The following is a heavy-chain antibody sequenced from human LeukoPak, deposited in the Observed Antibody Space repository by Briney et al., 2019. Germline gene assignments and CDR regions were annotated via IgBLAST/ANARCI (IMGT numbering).Heavy chain of an antibody. D-gene: IGHD3-10*01. CDR2: LSHDGSNQ. Sequence: PGGSLRLSCAASGFTFSSYGMHWVRQAPGKGLEWVAVLSHDGSNQYYADSVKGRFTISRDNSNNTLYLQMSSLRSEDTAVYYCASGSDYYGSGSYDYWGQGTLVTVSS. CDR1: GFTFSSYG. CDR3: ASGSDYYGSGSYDY. J-gene: IGHJ4*02. V-gene: IGHV3-30*03.